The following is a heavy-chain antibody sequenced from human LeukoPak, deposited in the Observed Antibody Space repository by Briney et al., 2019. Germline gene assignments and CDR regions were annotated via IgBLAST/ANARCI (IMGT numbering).Heavy chain of an antibody. CDR3: ASAVPPRTGSLRY. V-gene: IGHV3-30*04. D-gene: IGHD1-1*01. Sequence: PGRSLRLSCAASGFTFSSYAMHWVRQAPGKGLEWVAVISYDGSNKYYADSVKGRFTISRDNAKNSLYLQMNSLRAEDTAAYYCASAVPPRTGSLRYWGQGTLVTVSS. J-gene: IGHJ4*02. CDR1: GFTFSSYA. CDR2: ISYDGSNK.